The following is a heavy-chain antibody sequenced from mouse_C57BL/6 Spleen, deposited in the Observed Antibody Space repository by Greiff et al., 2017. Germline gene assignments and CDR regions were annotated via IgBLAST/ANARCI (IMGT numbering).Heavy chain of an antibody. CDR3: ARYPIYYYGSSDYFDY. CDR2: INPNNGGT. J-gene: IGHJ2*01. V-gene: IGHV1-26*01. Sequence: EVQLQQSGPELVKPGASVKISCKASGYTFTDYYMNWVKQSHGKSLEWIGDINPNNGGTSYNQKFKGKATLTVDKSSSTAYMELRSLTSEDSAVYYCARYPIYYYGSSDYFDYWGQGTTLTVSS. D-gene: IGHD1-1*01. CDR1: GYTFTDYY.